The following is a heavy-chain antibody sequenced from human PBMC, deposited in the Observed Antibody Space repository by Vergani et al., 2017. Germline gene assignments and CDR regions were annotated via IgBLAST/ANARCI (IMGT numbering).Heavy chain of an antibody. CDR2: IKSKTDGGTT. CDR1: GFTFSNAW. Sequence: EVQLVESGGGLVKPGGSLRLSCEASGFTFSNAWMSWVRQAPGKGLEWVGRIKSKTDGGTTDYAAVVKGRFTISRDDSKNTLYLQMNSLKNEDTAVYYCMIVPSASPGYWGQGTLVTVSS. V-gene: IGHV3-15*01. CDR3: MIVPSASPGY. J-gene: IGHJ4*02. D-gene: IGHD2-2*01.